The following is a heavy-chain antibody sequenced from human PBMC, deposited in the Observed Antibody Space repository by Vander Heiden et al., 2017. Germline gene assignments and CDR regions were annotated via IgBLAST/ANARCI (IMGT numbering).Heavy chain of an antibody. D-gene: IGHD5-18*01. V-gene: IGHV1-2*02. CDR3: ARGYNYGTYIDY. J-gene: IGHJ4*02. CDR2: INPHSGGT. Sequence: QVQLVQSGAEVEKPGASVKVSCKASGYTFTGYYLHWVRQAPGQGLEWMGWINPHSGGTKTAQKFQGRVTMTRDTSVSTANMELSSLRSDDTAVYYCARGYNYGTYIDYWGQGTLVTVSS. CDR1: GYTFTGYY.